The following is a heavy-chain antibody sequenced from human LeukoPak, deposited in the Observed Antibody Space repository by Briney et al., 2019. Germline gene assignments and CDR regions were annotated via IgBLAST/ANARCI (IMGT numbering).Heavy chain of an antibody. D-gene: IGHD3-16*01. CDR3: ARGGTDDAFDI. CDR2: INPSGGST. Sequence: ASVKVSCKASGYTFTSYYMHWVRQAPGQGLEWMGIINPSGGSTSYAQQFQGRVTMTRDMSTSTVYMELSSLRSEDTAVYYCARGGTDDAFDIWGQGTMVTVSS. CDR1: GYTFTSYY. J-gene: IGHJ3*02. V-gene: IGHV1-46*01.